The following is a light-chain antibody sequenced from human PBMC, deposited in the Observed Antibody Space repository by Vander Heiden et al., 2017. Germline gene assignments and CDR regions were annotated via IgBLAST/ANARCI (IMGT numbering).Light chain of an antibody. V-gene: IGLV2-14*01. CDR2: EVN. CDR1: SSDVGGYNY. J-gene: IGLJ2*01. CDR3: SSYTSRSSVL. Sequence: QSALTQPASVSGSPGQSITISCTGTSSDVGGYNYVSWYQHHPGKAHKLIIYEVNSRPSGVSNRFSGSKSGNTASLTISGLQAEDDADYYCSSYTSRSSVLFGRGTKVTVL.